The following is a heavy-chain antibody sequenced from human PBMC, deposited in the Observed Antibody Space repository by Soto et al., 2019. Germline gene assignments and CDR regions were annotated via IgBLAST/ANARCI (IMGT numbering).Heavy chain of an antibody. V-gene: IGHV1-18*01. CDR1: GYTFTSYG. Sequence: ASGKVSCKASGYTFTSYGISWVRQAPGQGLEWMGWISAYNGNTNYAQKLQGRVTMTTDTSTSTAYMELRSLRSDDTAVYYCERSVGARPNDWFDPWGQGTLVTVSS. CDR3: ERSVGARPNDWFDP. J-gene: IGHJ5*02. D-gene: IGHD1-26*01. CDR2: ISAYNGNT.